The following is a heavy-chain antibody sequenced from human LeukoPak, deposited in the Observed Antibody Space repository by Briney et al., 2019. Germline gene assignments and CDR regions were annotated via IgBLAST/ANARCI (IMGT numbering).Heavy chain of an antibody. Sequence: SSSSGSTIYYADSVKGRFTISRDNAKNSLYLQMNSLRAEDTALYYCAKDISSGRFGELSPNDYWGQGTLVTVSS. CDR2: SSSSGSTI. V-gene: IGHV3-11*01. CDR3: AKDISSGRFGELSPNDY. D-gene: IGHD3-10*01. J-gene: IGHJ4*02.